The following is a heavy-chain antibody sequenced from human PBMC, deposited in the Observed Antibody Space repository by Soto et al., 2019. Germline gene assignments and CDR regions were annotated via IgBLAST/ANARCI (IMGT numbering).Heavy chain of an antibody. D-gene: IGHD1-26*01. CDR3: LTIVRYYEMDG. CDR2: IGTSAGTT. J-gene: IGHJ6*01. V-gene: IGHV3-23*01. Sequence: EVQLLESGGGLVQPGGSLRLSCAASGFTFSSYAMSWVRQAPGKGLEWVSGIGTSAGTTYYADSVKGRFTISRDNTKNTLYLQMNILRAEETAVNYCLTIVRYYEMDGWGQGSTVTISS. CDR1: GFTFSSYA.